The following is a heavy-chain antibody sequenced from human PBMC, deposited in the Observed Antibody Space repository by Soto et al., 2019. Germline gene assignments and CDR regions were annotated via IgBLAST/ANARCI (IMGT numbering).Heavy chain of an antibody. CDR3: ARKGLGVYSDSGLDV. Sequence: QVLLVQSGAEVKKPGASVKVSCKASGYTFTSYGITWVRQAPGQGLEWMGWISAYNGDTNYAQKFQGRLTMTPDTATRTAYMEPRSLRSDDTAVYYCARKGLGVYSDSGLDVWGQGTTVTASS. CDR2: ISAYNGDT. CDR1: GYTFTSYG. V-gene: IGHV1-18*01. D-gene: IGHD2-8*01. J-gene: IGHJ6*02.